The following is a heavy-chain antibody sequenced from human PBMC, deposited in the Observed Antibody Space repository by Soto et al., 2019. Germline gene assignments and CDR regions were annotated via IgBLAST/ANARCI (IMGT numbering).Heavy chain of an antibody. CDR3: ARFSYGDYEEAGDFDI. CDR2: IYYSGST. V-gene: IGHV4-31*03. J-gene: IGHJ3*02. Sequence: QVQLQESGPGLVKPSQTLSLTCTVSGGSISSGGYYWSWIRQHPGKGLEWIGYIYYSGSTYYNPSLKSRVTISVDTSKNQFSLKLSSVTAADTAVYYCARFSYGDYEEAGDFDIWGQGTMVTVSS. CDR1: GGSISSGGYY. D-gene: IGHD4-17*01.